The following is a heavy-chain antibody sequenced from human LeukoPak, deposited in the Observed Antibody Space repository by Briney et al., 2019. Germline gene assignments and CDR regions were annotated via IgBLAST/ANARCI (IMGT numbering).Heavy chain of an antibody. CDR2: INPSGGST. Sequence: GASVKVSCKASGYTFTSYYMHWVRQAPGQGLEWMGIINPSGGSTSYAQKFQGRVTMTRDMSTSTVYMELSSLRSEDTAVYYCARDAVAAGVDYWGQGTLVIVSS. J-gene: IGHJ4*02. D-gene: IGHD6-25*01. CDR3: ARDAVAAGVDY. V-gene: IGHV1-46*01. CDR1: GYTFTSYY.